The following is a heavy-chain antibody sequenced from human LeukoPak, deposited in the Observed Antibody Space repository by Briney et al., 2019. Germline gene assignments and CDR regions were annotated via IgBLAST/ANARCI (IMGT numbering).Heavy chain of an antibody. D-gene: IGHD3/OR15-3a*01. CDR2: IYYSGNT. CDR1: GVSISSSNSY. Sequence: SETLSLTCTVSGVSISSSNSYWGWIRQPPGKGLEWIGSIYYSGNTYYNASLKSQVSISIDTPKNQFSLRLTSVTAADTAVYYCARQTGSGLFILPGGQGTLVTVSS. V-gene: IGHV4-39*01. CDR3: ARQTGSGLFILP. J-gene: IGHJ4*02.